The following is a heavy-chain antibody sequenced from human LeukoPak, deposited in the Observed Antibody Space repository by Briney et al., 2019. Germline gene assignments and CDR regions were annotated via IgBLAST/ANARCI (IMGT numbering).Heavy chain of an antibody. CDR2: IFYSGNN. V-gene: IGHV4-39*01. D-gene: IGHD3-10*01. Sequence: PSETLSLTCTVAGVSITSTNYYWVWVRQPPGKGLEWIGNIFYSGNNYYNPSLKSRVTISVDTSKNQFSLNLRSVTAADTAVYYCARLFRRRGVTPYYFDYWGQGTLVTVSS. J-gene: IGHJ4*02. CDR1: GVSITSTNYY. CDR3: ARLFRRRGVTPYYFDY.